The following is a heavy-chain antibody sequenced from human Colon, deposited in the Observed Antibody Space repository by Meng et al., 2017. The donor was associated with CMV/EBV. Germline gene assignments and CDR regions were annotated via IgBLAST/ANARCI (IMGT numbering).Heavy chain of an antibody. D-gene: IGHD2-8*01. CDR1: GASINSAGSA. Sequence: AVSGASINSAGSAWTWIRHPPGLGLEWIGNVYTTGSTFYTPSLKSRVTISVDVSKNQFSLQLRSVTAADTAVYYCARGNGDHLFDYWGQGTLVTVSS. CDR3: ARGNGDHLFDY. J-gene: IGHJ4*02. CDR2: VYTTGST. V-gene: IGHV4-30-2*01.